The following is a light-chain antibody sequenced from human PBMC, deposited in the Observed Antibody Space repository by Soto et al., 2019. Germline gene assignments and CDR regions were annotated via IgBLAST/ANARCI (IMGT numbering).Light chain of an antibody. CDR1: QTISSW. CDR2: KPS. J-gene: IGKJ1*01. CDR3: QHYNSYSEA. Sequence: DIQMTQSPSTLSGSVGDRLTLTRPASQTISSWLAWYQQKPGKAPKLLIYKPSTLKSGVPSRFSGSGSGTEFTLTISSLQPDDFATYYCQHYNSYSEAFGQGTKVDIK. V-gene: IGKV1-5*03.